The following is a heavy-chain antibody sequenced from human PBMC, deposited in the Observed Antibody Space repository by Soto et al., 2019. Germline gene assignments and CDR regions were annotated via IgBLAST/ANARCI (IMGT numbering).Heavy chain of an antibody. J-gene: IGHJ5*02. D-gene: IGHD7-27*01. V-gene: IGHV4-30-2*01. CDR3: ARDQLGRNWFDP. Sequence: PSETLSLTCAVSGGSISSGGYSWNWIRQPPGKGLEWIGYIYHSGYTYYTPSLKSRVTISVDKSKNQFSLNLSSVTAADTAVYYCARDQLGRNWFDPWGPGTLVTVSS. CDR1: GGSISSGGYS. CDR2: IYHSGYT.